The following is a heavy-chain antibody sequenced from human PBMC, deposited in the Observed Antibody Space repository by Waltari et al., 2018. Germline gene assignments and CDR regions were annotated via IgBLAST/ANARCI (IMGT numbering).Heavy chain of an antibody. Sequence: EVQLVESGGVVVQPGGSLRLSCAASGFTFDDYAMHWVRQAPGKGLEWVSLISWDGGSTYYADSVKGRFTISRDNSKNSLYLQMNSLRAEDTALYYCAKDITPSYCSSTSCYSALGYWGQGTLVTVPS. CDR3: AKDITPSYCSSTSCYSALGY. J-gene: IGHJ4*02. CDR1: GFTFDDYA. CDR2: ISWDGGST. D-gene: IGHD2-2*01. V-gene: IGHV3-43D*04.